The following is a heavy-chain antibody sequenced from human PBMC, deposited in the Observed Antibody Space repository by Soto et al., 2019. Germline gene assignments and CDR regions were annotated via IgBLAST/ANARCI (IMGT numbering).Heavy chain of an antibody. J-gene: IGHJ4*02. CDR1: GGSIGSTDYY. V-gene: IGHV4-31*03. D-gene: IGHD4-17*01. CDR2: IYYRGST. Sequence: PSETLSLTCTVSGGSIGSTDYYWSWIRQHPGKGLEWIGYIYYRGSTYYSPSLRSRVTISVDTSKNQFSLKLKSVTAADTAVYYCARVTVTRYYFDYWGLGTLVTVSS. CDR3: ARVTVTRYYFDY.